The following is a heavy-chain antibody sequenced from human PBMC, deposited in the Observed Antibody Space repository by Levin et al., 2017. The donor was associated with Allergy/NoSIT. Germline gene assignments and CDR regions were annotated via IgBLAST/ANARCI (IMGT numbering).Heavy chain of an antibody. V-gene: IGHV3-23*01. CDR1: GFTFNNYA. Sequence: GGSLRLSCAASGFTFNNYAMSWVRQAPGKGLEWVSAIINSGVGTYYADSVKGRFTISRDNSKNTMYLQMKSLRAEDKAVYFCAKDAIRGSDQPYYFDYWGQGTLVTASS. CDR2: IINSGVGT. CDR3: AKDAIRGSDQPYYFDY. J-gene: IGHJ4*02. D-gene: IGHD6-19*01.